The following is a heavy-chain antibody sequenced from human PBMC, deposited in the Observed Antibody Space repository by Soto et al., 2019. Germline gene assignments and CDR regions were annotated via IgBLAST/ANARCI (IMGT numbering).Heavy chain of an antibody. CDR1: GFTFSSYW. Sequence: EVQLVESGGGLVQPGGSLRLSCAASGFTFSSYWMSWVRQAPGKGLEWVANIKQDGSEKYYVDSVKGRFIISRDNAKNSLYLQMNTLRAEDRSVYDCASFFDYGDYVRGYYFAYWGQGTLVTVSS. V-gene: IGHV3-7*01. CDR3: ASFFDYGDYVRGYYFAY. J-gene: IGHJ4*02. D-gene: IGHD4-17*01. CDR2: IKQDGSEK.